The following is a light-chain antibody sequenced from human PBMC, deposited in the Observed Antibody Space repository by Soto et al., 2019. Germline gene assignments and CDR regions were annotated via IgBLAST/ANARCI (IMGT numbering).Light chain of an antibody. CDR3: QQYNNWWT. V-gene: IGKV3-15*01. J-gene: IGKJ1*01. CDR2: GAS. CDR1: QSVSSN. Sequence: EIVMTQSPATLSVSPGERATLSCRASQSVSSNLAWYQQKPGQAPRLLIYGASTRATGIPAGFSGSGSGTEFTLTISSLQSEDFAVYYCQQYNNWWTFGLGTKVDIK.